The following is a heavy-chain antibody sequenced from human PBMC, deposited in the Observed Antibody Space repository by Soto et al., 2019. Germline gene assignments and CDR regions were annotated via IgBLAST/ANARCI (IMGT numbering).Heavy chain of an antibody. V-gene: IGHV3-74*01. D-gene: IGHD3-10*01. CDR1: GFTFSTNW. CDR2: INEDGRIT. CDR3: ARDIGGVGSH. Sequence: EVQLVESGGGLVQPGGSLRLSCAASGFTFSTNWMHWVRQVAGKGLIWVSRINEDGRITDYADSAKGRFTISRDNAKNTLYLQMNSLRAEDTAVYYCARDIGGVGSHWGQGTLDTVAS. J-gene: IGHJ4*02.